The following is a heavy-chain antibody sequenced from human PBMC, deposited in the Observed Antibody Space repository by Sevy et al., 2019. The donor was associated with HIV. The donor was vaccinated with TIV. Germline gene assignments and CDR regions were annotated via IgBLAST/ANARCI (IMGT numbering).Heavy chain of an antibody. CDR2: INPNSGGT. J-gene: IGHJ6*02. CDR3: ASLYCSGGSCYPEGYYYYGMDV. CDR1: GYTFTGYY. Sequence: ASVKVSCKASGYTFTGYYMHWVRQAPGQGLEWMGRINPNSGGTNYAQKFQGRVTMTRDTSISTAYMELSRLRSDDTAVYYGASLYCSGGSCYPEGYYYYGMDVWGQGTTVTVSS. V-gene: IGHV1-2*06. D-gene: IGHD2-15*01.